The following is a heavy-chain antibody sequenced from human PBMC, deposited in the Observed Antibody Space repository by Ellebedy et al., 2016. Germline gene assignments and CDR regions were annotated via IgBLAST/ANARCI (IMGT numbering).Heavy chain of an antibody. Sequence: GGSLRLXXAASGFSFGDHAMSWVRQAPGKGLEWISPIDGSGGGTYYAAPVKGRFTISRDNSKNTLFLQVNSLRAEDTAVYYCAKDQEYFDYMDVWGKGTTVTVSS. CDR3: AKDQEYFDYMDV. CDR2: IDGSGGGT. J-gene: IGHJ6*03. V-gene: IGHV3-23*01. CDR1: GFSFGDHA.